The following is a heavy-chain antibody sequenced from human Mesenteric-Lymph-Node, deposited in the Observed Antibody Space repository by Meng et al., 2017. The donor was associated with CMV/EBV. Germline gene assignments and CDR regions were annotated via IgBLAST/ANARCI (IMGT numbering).Heavy chain of an antibody. CDR3: ARDKSHAFDI. CDR1: GFTFSSYW. J-gene: IGHJ3*02. CDR2: IKKDGSEK. V-gene: IGHV3-7*01. Sequence: SCAASGFTFSSYWMSWVRQAPGKGMEWVANIKKDGSEKYYVDTVKGRFTISRDNAKNSLYLQMNSLRAEDTAVYYCARDKSHAFDIWGQGTMVTVSS.